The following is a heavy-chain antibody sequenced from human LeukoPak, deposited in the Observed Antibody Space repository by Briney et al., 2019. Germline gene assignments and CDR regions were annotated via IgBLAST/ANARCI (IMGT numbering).Heavy chain of an antibody. CDR3: AKDPRAGIAAAHLDY. J-gene: IGHJ4*02. Sequence: PGGSLRLSCAASGFTFSSHAMSWVRQAPGKGLEWVSAISGSGGSTYYADSVKGRFTISRDNSKNTLYLQMNSLRAEDTAVYYCAKDPRAGIAAAHLDYWGQGTLVTVSS. V-gene: IGHV3-23*01. CDR1: GFTFSSHA. D-gene: IGHD6-13*01. CDR2: ISGSGGST.